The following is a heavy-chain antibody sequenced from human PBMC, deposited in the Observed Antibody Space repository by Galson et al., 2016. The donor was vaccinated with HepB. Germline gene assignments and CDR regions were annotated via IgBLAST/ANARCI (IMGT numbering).Heavy chain of an antibody. Sequence: PALVKPTQTLTLTCTFSGFSLSTSGVGVGWIRQPPGKALEWLALIYWDGDERYSPSLKTRLTITKDTYKNHVVLTMANVDPDDTATYYCARAIGSSCGDFAYWSQGTLVTVSS. CDR3: ARAIGSSCGDFAY. J-gene: IGHJ4*02. CDR2: IYWDGDE. D-gene: IGHD2-15*01. V-gene: IGHV2-5*02. CDR1: GFSLSTSGVG.